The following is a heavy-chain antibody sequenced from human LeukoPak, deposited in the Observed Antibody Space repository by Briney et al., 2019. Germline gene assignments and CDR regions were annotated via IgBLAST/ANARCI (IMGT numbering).Heavy chain of an antibody. CDR1: GGSISSYF. J-gene: IGHJ4*02. Sequence: PSETLSLTCTVSGGSISSYFWSWIRQPPGKGLEWIGYISYSGSTYYNPSLKSRVTISVDTSKNQFSLKLTSVTPADTAVYYCAQGQMVFGSWGQGTLVTVSS. V-gene: IGHV4-59*01. D-gene: IGHD6-13*01. CDR3: AQGQMVFGS. CDR2: ISYSGST.